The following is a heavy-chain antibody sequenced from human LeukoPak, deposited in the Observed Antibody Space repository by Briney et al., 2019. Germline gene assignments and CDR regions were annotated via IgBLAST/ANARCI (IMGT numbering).Heavy chain of an antibody. CDR1: GLTFSSYW. CDR3: ARVYCSSTSCYNLFDY. D-gene: IGHD2-2*02. CDR2: INSDGSST. V-gene: IGHV3-74*01. J-gene: IGHJ4*02. Sequence: QPGGSLRLSCAASGLTFSSYWMHWVRQAPGKGLVWVSRINSDGSSTSYADSVKGRFTISRDNAKNTLYLQMNSLRAEDTAVYYCARVYCSSTSCYNLFDYWGQGTLVTVSS.